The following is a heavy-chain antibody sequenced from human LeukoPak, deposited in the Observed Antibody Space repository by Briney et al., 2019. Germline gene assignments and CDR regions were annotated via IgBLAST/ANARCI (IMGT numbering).Heavy chain of an antibody. CDR3: ARVIDVAAAGYFDS. CDR2: ISRIGSS. J-gene: IGHJ4*02. Sequence: SSETLSLTCSVSGFSITTGYYWAWIRQPPGKGLEWIATISRIGSSYFNPSLKSRVTISVDTSKNQFSLKLSSVTAADTALYYCARVIDVAAAGYFDSWGQGTQVTVSS. V-gene: IGHV4-38-2*02. CDR1: GFSITTGYY. D-gene: IGHD6-13*01.